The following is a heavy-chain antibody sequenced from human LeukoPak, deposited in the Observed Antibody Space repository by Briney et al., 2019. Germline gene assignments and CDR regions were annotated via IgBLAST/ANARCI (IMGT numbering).Heavy chain of an antibody. V-gene: IGHV1-69*05. D-gene: IGHD3-10*01. J-gene: IGHJ5*02. CDR2: IIPIFGTA. CDR3: ARGLNYYGSGSYSWFDP. Sequence: SVKVSCKASGGTFSSYAISWVRQAPGQGLEWMGGIIPIFGTANYAQKFQGRVTITTDESTSTAYMELSSLRSEDTAVYYCARGLNYYGSGSYSWFDPWGQGTLVTVSS. CDR1: GGTFSSYA.